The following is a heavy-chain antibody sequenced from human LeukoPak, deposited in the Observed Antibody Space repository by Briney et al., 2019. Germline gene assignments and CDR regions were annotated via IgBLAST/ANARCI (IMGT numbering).Heavy chain of an antibody. CDR2: IYYSGST. CDR1: GGSISSYY. Sequence: PSETLSLTCTVSGGSISSYYWSRIRQPPGKGLEWIGYIYYSGSTNYNPSLKSRVTISVDTSKNQFSLKLSSVTAADTAVYYCARDHSDYRDYYYMDVWGKGTTVTVSS. J-gene: IGHJ6*03. V-gene: IGHV4-59*01. D-gene: IGHD4-11*01. CDR3: ARDHSDYRDYYYMDV.